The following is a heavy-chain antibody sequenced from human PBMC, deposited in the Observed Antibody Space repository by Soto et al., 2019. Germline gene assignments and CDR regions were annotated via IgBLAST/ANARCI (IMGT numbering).Heavy chain of an antibody. CDR3: ARGKQQLVTIVY. Sequence: QVQLQESGPGLVKPSQTLSLTCTVSGGSISSGGYYWRWIRQHPGKDLEWIGYIYYSGSTSYNPSLKSRVTISVDTSKDQFSLKLSTVSAADTAVYYCARGKQQLVTIVYWGQGTLVTASS. J-gene: IGHJ4*02. CDR1: GGSISSGGYY. V-gene: IGHV4-31*03. CDR2: IYYSGST. D-gene: IGHD6-13*01.